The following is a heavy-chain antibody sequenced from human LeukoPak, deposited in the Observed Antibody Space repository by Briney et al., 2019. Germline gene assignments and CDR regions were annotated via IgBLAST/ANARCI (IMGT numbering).Heavy chain of an antibody. CDR3: ARAHYSSSPLMP. CDR2: INQDGSEK. J-gene: IGHJ5*02. D-gene: IGHD6-13*01. V-gene: IGHV3-7*01. Sequence: PGGSLRLSCAVSGFPFSTFWMSWVRQAPGKGLEWVANINQDGSEKYYVDSVRGRFAISRDNAKNSLYLQLNSLRAEDTAVYYCARAHYSSSPLMPWGQGTLVTVSS. CDR1: GFPFSTFW.